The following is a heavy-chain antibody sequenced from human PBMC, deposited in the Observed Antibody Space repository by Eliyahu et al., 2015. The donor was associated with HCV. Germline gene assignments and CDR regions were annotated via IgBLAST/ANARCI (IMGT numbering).Heavy chain of an antibody. Sequence: QVQLQESGPGLVKPSETLSLSCTVSGASVSSGSYYWSWIRQSPGKGLEWIGYIFHNGSPHYNPSLKSRVTISVDTSKNQFSLKLTSVTAVDTAVYYCARQTYPRGEEGLDPWGQGTLVTVSS. CDR3: ARQTYPRGEEGLDP. D-gene: IGHD3-16*01. V-gene: IGHV4-61*01. CDR1: GASVSSGSYY. J-gene: IGHJ5*02. CDR2: IFHNGSP.